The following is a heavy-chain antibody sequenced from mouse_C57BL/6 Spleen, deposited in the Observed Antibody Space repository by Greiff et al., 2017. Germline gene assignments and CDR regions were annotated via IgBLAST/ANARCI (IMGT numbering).Heavy chain of an antibody. CDR2: IYPGSGST. D-gene: IGHD2-1*01. CDR1: GYTFTSYW. J-gene: IGHJ4*01. V-gene: IGHV1-55*01. Sequence: QVQLQQSGAELVKPGASVKMSCKASGYTFTSYWITWVKQRPGQGLEWIGDIYPGSGSTNYNEKFKSKATLTVDTSSSTAYMQLSSLTSEDSAVYYCARRDGNYGLYAMDYWGQGTSVTVSS. CDR3: ARRDGNYGLYAMDY.